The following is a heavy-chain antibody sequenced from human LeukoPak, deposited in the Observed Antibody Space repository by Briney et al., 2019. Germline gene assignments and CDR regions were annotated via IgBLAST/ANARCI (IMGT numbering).Heavy chain of an antibody. J-gene: IGHJ4*02. V-gene: IGHV1-24*01. CDR3: ATLPPRFLSRYADY. CDR2: FDPEDGET. Sequence: GASVKVSCKVSGYTLTKISIHWVRQAPRKGLEWMGGFDPEDGETIYAQRFQGRVTMTEDTSADTAYMELSSLRSEDTAVYYCATLPPRFLSRYADYWGQGTLVTVSS. D-gene: IGHD3-3*01. CDR1: GYTLTKIS.